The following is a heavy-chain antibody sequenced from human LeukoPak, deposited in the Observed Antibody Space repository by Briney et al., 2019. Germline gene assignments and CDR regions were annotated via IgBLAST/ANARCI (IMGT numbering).Heavy chain of an antibody. CDR2: TSSSGSTI. J-gene: IGHJ5*02. D-gene: IGHD3-16*01. Sequence: GGSLRLSCAASGFTFSNYSMNWGRQAPGKGLEWVSYTSSSGSTIYYADSVKGRFTISRDNAKNSLYQQMNSLRAEDSDVYYCARELRGDGFDPRGQGTLVTVSS. CDR3: ARELRGDGFDP. V-gene: IGHV3-48*04. CDR1: GFTFSNYS.